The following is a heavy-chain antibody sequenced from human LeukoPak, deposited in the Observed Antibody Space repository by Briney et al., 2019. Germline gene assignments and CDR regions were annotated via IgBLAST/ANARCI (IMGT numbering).Heavy chain of an antibody. V-gene: IGHV3-48*02. CDR3: ARDLNRDYDFWARYGMDV. CDR2: ISSSSSTI. D-gene: IGHD3-3*01. Sequence: GGSLRLSCAASGFTFSSYSMNWVRQAPGKGLEWVSYISSSSSTIYYADSVKGRFTISRDNAKNSLYLQMNSLRDEDTAVYYCARDLNRDYDFWARYGMDVWGQGTTVTVSS. CDR1: GFTFSSYS. J-gene: IGHJ6*02.